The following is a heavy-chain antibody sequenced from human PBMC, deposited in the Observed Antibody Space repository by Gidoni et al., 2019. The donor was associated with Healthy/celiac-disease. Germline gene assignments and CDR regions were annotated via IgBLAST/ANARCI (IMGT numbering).Heavy chain of an antibody. V-gene: IGHV3-30-3*01. CDR1: GCTFSSYA. J-gene: IGHJ4*02. CDR2: ISYDGSNK. D-gene: IGHD3-10*01. CDR3: ARDITMVRGVIKHDY. Sequence: QVQLVSSGGGVVPPGRSLRLSCAASGCTFSSYAMHWVRQAPGKGLEWVEFISYDGSNKDYADAVKGRFTIARDNSKNTLYLQMNSLRAEDTAVYYCARDITMVRGVIKHDYWGQGTLVTVSS.